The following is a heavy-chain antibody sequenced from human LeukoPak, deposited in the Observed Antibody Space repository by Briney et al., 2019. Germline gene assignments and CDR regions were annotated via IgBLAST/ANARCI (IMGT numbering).Heavy chain of an antibody. CDR2: INHSGST. Sequence: PSETLSLTCAVYGGSFSGYYWSWLRQPPGKGLEWIGEINHSGSTNYNPSLKSRVTISVDTSKNQFSLKLSSVTAADTAVYYCASQNCSSTSCYPQNWFDPWGQGTLVTVSS. CDR3: ASQNCSSTSCYPQNWFDP. J-gene: IGHJ5*02. D-gene: IGHD2-2*01. V-gene: IGHV4-34*01. CDR1: GGSFSGYY.